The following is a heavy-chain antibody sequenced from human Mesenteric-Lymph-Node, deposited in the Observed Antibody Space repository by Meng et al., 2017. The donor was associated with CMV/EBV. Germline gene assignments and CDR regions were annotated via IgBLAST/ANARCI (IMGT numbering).Heavy chain of an antibody. Sequence: SVKVSCKASGGTFNNYAISWVRQAPGQGLEWMGGIIPILDIINYAQKFQGRVTITADKSSSTAYMELSSLRSDDTAVYYCAKSSRGTTPTFDSWGQGTLVTVSS. D-gene: IGHD1-1*01. CDR3: AKSSRGTTPTFDS. CDR1: GGTFNNYA. J-gene: IGHJ4*02. CDR2: IIPILDII. V-gene: IGHV1-69*10.